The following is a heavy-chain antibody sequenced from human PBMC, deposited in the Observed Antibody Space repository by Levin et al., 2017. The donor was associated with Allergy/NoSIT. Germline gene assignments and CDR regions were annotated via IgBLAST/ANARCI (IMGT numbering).Heavy chain of an antibody. V-gene: IGHV2-70*11. CDR2: IDWDDDK. CDR1: GFSLSTSGMC. CDR3: ARSIAGGRPFDY. Sequence: QTLSLTCTFSGFSLSTSGMCVSWIRQPPGKALEWLARIDWDDDKYYSTSLKTRLTISKDTSKNQVVLTMTNMDPVDTATYYCARSIAGGRPFDYWGQGTLVTVSS. D-gene: IGHD2-21*01. J-gene: IGHJ4*02.